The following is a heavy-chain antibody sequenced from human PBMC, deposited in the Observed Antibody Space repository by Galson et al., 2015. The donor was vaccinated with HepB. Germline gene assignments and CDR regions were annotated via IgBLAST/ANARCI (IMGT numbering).Heavy chain of an antibody. CDR2: ISGSGGST. D-gene: IGHD2-2*01. CDR3: AKIGYCSSTSCYSLDY. V-gene: IGHV3-23*01. J-gene: IGHJ4*02. CDR1: GFTFSSYA. Sequence: SLRLSCAASGFTFSSYAMSWVRQAPGKGLEWVSGISGSGGSTYYAYSLRGRFTISRDNSKNTLYLQMNSLRAEDTAVYYCAKIGYCSSTSCYSLDYWGQGTLVTVSS.